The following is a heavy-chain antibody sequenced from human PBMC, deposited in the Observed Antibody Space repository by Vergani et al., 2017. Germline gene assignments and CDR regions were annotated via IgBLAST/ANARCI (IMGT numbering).Heavy chain of an antibody. CDR1: GDSISSGVYY. V-gene: IGHV4-31*03. D-gene: IGHD3-22*01. J-gene: IGHJ4*02. CDR3: ARMGGYDEGDAFRIGYFDS. CDR2: IYSTGST. Sequence: QVQLQESGPGLVKPSQTLSLTCSVSGDSISSGVYYWNWIRQHPGTGLEWIGYIYSTGSTHHNPSLRRRINMSVATSKNQFSLKLNSVTAADTAMYYCARMGGYDEGDAFRIGYFDSWGPGILVTVSS.